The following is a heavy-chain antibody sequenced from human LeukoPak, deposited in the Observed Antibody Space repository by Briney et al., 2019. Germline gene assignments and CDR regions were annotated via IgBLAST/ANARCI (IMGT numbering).Heavy chain of an antibody. D-gene: IGHD1-1*01. CDR1: GFTFSSYA. Sequence: GGSLRLSCAASGFTFSSYAMSWVRQAPGKGLEWVSAISGSGGSTYYADSVKGRVTISRDNSKNTLYLQMNSLRAEDTAVYYCAKDGYDYYYYYMDVWGKGTTVTVSS. V-gene: IGHV3-23*01. J-gene: IGHJ6*03. CDR3: AKDGYDYYYYYMDV. CDR2: ISGSGGST.